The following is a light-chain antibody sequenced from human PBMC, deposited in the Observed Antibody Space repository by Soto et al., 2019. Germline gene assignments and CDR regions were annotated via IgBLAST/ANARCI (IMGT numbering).Light chain of an antibody. Sequence: QSVLTQPRSVSGSPGQSVTISCTGTSSDVGGYTFVSWYQQHPAKAPKLMIYDVNRRPSGVPDRFSGSKSGNTASLTISGLQAEDEADYYCCSYAGSYTLYVFGTGTKVTV. V-gene: IGLV2-11*01. CDR1: SSDVGGYTF. CDR2: DVN. CDR3: CSYAGSYTLYV. J-gene: IGLJ1*01.